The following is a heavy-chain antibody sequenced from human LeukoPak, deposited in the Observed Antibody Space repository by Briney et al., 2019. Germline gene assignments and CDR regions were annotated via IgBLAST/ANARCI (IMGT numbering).Heavy chain of an antibody. Sequence: GGSLRLSCAASGFTFSSYAMSWVRQAPGKGLEWVSVIYSGGSTYYADSVKGRFSISRDNSKNTLYLQMNSLRAEDTAVYYCAKGAVESLDYYFYMEVWGKGTTVTVSS. CDR1: GFTFSSYA. J-gene: IGHJ6*03. D-gene: IGHD1-1*01. CDR2: IYSGGST. CDR3: AKGAVESLDYYFYMEV. V-gene: IGHV3-23*03.